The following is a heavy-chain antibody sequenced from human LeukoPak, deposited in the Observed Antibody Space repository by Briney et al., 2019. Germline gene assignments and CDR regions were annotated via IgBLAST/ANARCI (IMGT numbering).Heavy chain of an antibody. D-gene: IGHD3-22*01. CDR1: GFTFSDYY. V-gene: IGHV3-11*01. Sequence: PGGSLRLSCAASGFTFSDYYMSWIRQAPGKGLEWVSYISSSGSTIYYADSVKGRFTISRDNAKNSLYLQMNSLRAEDTAVYYCAGFLDSSGYYYPIDYWGQGTLVTVSS. J-gene: IGHJ4*02. CDR3: AGFLDSSGYYYPIDY. CDR2: ISSSGSTI.